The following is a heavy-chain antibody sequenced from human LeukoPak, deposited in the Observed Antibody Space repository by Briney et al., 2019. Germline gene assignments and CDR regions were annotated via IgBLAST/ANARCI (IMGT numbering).Heavy chain of an antibody. J-gene: IGHJ6*02. CDR3: ARDIIAVAGGDYYYGMDV. CDR1: GFTFSSYW. D-gene: IGHD6-19*01. CDR2: IKQDGSEK. V-gene: IGHV3-7*05. Sequence: PGGSLRLSCAASGFTFSSYWMSWVRQAPGKGLEWVANIKQDGSEKYYVDSVKGRFTISRDNAKNSLYLQMNSLRAEDTAVYNCARDIIAVAGGDYYYGMDVWGQGTTVTVSS.